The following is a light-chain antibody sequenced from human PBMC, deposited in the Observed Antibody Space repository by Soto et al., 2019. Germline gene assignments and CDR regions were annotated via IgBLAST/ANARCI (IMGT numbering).Light chain of an antibody. Sequence: EIVLTQSPGTLSLSPGERSTLSCRARRRLSSSYVVWYQQQPGQATRLLIYAASRRATGIPDRFSCSGSATEYTLTISRLEPEDFAVYYCQQQGTFGQGTKLEIK. CDR3: QQQGT. J-gene: IGKJ2*01. CDR1: RRLSSSY. V-gene: IGKV3-20*01. CDR2: AAS.